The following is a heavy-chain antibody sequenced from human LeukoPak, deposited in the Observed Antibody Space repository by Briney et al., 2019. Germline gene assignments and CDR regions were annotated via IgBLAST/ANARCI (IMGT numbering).Heavy chain of an antibody. CDR1: GFTFTTFW. CDR3: ASYLTSIPSGMDV. CDR2: INPDGSTT. Sequence: GGSLRLSCAASGFTFTTFWMNWVRQVPGKGLVWVSLINPDGSTTTYADSVKGRFTISRDNAKNTVYLQMNSLRAEDTAVYYCASYLTSIPSGMDVWGQGATVTVSS. J-gene: IGHJ6*02. V-gene: IGHV3-74*01. D-gene: IGHD2/OR15-2a*01.